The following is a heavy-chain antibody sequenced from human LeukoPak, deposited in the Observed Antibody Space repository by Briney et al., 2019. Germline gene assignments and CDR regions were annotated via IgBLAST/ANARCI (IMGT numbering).Heavy chain of an antibody. CDR1: GYTFTSYA. J-gene: IGHJ4*02. Sequence: EASVKVSCKASGYTFTSYAMHWVRQAPGQRLEWMGWINAGNGNTKYSQKFQGRVTITRDTSASTAYMELSSLRSEDTAVYYCARDLFGYDSSGYYYVFDYWGQGTLVTVSS. CDR3: ARDLFGYDSSGYYYVFDY. D-gene: IGHD3-22*01. V-gene: IGHV1-3*01. CDR2: INAGNGNT.